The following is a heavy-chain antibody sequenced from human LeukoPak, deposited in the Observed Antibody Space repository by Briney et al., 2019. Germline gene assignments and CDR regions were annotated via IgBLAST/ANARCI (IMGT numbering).Heavy chain of an antibody. CDR1: GYSFTSYW. V-gene: IGHV5-51*01. CDR3: ASTNSYGYENWFDP. CDR2: IYPGDSDT. Sequence: EESLKISCKASGYSFTSYWIGWVRQMPGKGLEWMGIIYPGDSDTTYSPSFQGQVTISADKSISTAYLQWSSLKASDTAMYYCASTNSYGYENWFDPWGQGTLVTVSS. D-gene: IGHD5-18*01. J-gene: IGHJ5*02.